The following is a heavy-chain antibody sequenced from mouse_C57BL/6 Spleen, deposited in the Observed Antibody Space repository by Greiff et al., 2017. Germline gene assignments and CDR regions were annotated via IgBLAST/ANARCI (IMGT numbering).Heavy chain of an antibody. CDR3: TREGYSNYIFDY. D-gene: IGHD2-5*01. CDR2: ISSGGDYI. V-gene: IGHV5-9-1*02. Sequence: EVQGVESGEGLVKPGGSLKLSCAASGFTFSSYAMSWVRKTPEKRLEWVAYISSGGDYIYYAATVKGRFTISRDKARNTLYLQMSSLKSEDTAMYYCTREGYSNYIFDYWGQGTPLTVSS. CDR1: GFTFSSYA. J-gene: IGHJ2*01.